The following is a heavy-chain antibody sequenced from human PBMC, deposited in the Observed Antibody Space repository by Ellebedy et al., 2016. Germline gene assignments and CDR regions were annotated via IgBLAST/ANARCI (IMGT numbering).Heavy chain of an antibody. J-gene: IGHJ3*02. CDR1: GFTSSNYG. D-gene: IGHD6-13*01. Sequence: GGSLRLXXAASGFTSSNYGMHWVRQAPGKGLQWVAVIFYDGANQYYADSVKGRFTISRDNSKNTVYLQMNSLRPDDTAVYYCAKVLGTSSWFASDIWGQGTMVTVSS. CDR3: AKVLGTSSWFASDI. V-gene: IGHV3-30*02. CDR2: IFYDGANQ.